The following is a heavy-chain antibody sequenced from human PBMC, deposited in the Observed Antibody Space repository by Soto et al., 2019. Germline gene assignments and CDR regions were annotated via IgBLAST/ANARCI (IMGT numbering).Heavy chain of an antibody. CDR1: GFTFSNAW. Sequence: GGSLRLSCAASGFTFSNAWMSWVRQAPGQGLEWVGRSKSKTAGGTTDYAAPVKGRFTISRDDSKNTLYLQMTSLKTEGTAVYYCTTGTTVTFYGMDVWGQGTTVTVSS. V-gene: IGHV3-15*01. CDR2: SKSKTAGGTT. CDR3: TTGTTVTFYGMDV. D-gene: IGHD4-17*01. J-gene: IGHJ6*02.